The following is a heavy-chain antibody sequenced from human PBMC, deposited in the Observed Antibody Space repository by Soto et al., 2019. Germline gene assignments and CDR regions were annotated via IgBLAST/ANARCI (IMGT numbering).Heavy chain of an antibody. D-gene: IGHD1-1*01. CDR2: IVVGSGNT. CDR1: GFTFTSSA. Sequence: QMQLVQSGPEVKKPGTSVKVSCKASGFTFTSSAVQWVRQARGQRLEWIGWIVVGSGNTNYAQKFQERVTITRDMSTSTAYMELSSLRSEDTAVYYCAADPGAGTSLLQYYYYYYGMDVWGQGTTVTVSS. V-gene: IGHV1-58*01. CDR3: AADPGAGTSLLQYYYYYYGMDV. J-gene: IGHJ6*02.